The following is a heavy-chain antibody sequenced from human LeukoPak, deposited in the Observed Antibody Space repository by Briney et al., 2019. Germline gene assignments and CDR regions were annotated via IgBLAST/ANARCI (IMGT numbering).Heavy chain of an antibody. CDR3: AKGKYYDILTGPHDY. CDR2: IKQDGSEK. Sequence: PGGSLRLSCAASGFTFSSYWMSWVRQAPGKGLEWVANIKQDGSEKYYVDSVKGRFTISRDNAKNSLYLQMSSLRAEDTALYYCAKGKYYDILTGPHDYWGQGTLVTVSS. J-gene: IGHJ4*02. D-gene: IGHD3-9*01. V-gene: IGHV3-7*03. CDR1: GFTFSSYW.